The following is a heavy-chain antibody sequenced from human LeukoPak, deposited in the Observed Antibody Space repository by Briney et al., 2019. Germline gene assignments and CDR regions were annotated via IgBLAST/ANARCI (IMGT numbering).Heavy chain of an antibody. J-gene: IGHJ1*01. V-gene: IGHV1-2*02. CDR2: INPNSGGT. CDR1: GYTFTGYY. D-gene: IGHD2-2*01. CDR3: ARGGICSCTRCPRGGEYFQH. Sequence: GASVKVSCKASGYTFTGYYMHWVRQAPGQGLEWMGWINPNSGGTNYAQKFQGRVTMTRDTSISTAYMELSRLRSDNTAVYYCARGGICSCTRCPRGGEYFQHWGQGTLVTVSS.